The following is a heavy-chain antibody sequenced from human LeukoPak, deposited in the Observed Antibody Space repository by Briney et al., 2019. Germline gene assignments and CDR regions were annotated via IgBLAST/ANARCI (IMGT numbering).Heavy chain of an antibody. CDR2: IYAIGTT. J-gene: IGHJ3*02. CDR1: GFIVSGNY. CDR3: TRGPEWSRPVGDACDI. D-gene: IGHD3-3*01. Sequence: GGSLRLSCAASGFIVSGNYMSWVRQAPGKGPEWVAVIYAIGTTYYADSVKGRFTISRDTSRNSLYLEMNSLRAEDTVMYYCTRGPEWSRPVGDACDIWGQGTMVTVSS. V-gene: IGHV3-53*01.